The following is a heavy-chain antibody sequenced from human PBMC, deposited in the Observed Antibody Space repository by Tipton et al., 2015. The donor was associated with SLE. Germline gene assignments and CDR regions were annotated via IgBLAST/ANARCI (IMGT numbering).Heavy chain of an antibody. D-gene: IGHD3-22*01. V-gene: IGHV3-13*01. CDR3: VREVSYDPSAFGFDP. CDR1: GFTFSSYD. Sequence: SLRLSCAASGFTFSSYDFHWVRQATGKGLEWVSAIDTAGGTYYPGSVKGRFTISRENAKNSLYLQMSSLRAEDTAVYYCVREVSYDPSAFGFDPWGQGTLFTVSS. CDR2: IDTAGGT. J-gene: IGHJ5*01.